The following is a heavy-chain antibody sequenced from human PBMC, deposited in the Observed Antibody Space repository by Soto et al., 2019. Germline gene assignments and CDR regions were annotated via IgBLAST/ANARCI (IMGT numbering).Heavy chain of an antibody. CDR1: GGSISGSHYH. CDR2: IHYTGKD. CDR3: ANTPGIQGDLPDY. D-gene: IGHD1-1*01. Sequence: SETLSLTCAVSGGSISGSHYHWGWIRQPPGKGLEWIGSIHYTGKDYYNPSLRSRVTIYVDTSKNEFSLNLNSVTAADTAVYYFANTPGIQGDLPDYWRQGSLVTVSS. V-gene: IGHV4-39*01. J-gene: IGHJ4*02.